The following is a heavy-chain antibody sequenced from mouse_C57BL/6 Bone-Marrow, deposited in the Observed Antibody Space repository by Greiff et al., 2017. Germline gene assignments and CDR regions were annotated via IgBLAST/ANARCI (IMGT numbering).Heavy chain of an antibody. D-gene: IGHD1-1*02. Sequence: QVQLQQSGAELVRPGTSVKVSCKASGYAFTNYLIEWVKQRPGQGLEWIGVINPGSGGTNYNEKFKGKATLTADKSSSTAYMQLSSLTSEDSAVXFCARLGGPHFDYWGQGTTLTVSS. CDR3: ARLGGPHFDY. CDR2: INPGSGGT. J-gene: IGHJ2*01. V-gene: IGHV1-54*01. CDR1: GYAFTNYL.